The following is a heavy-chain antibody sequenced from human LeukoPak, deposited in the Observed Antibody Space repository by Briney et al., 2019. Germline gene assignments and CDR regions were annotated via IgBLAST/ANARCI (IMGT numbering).Heavy chain of an antibody. CDR3: AKDHRGGYYYDSSIYYFDS. CDR2: IYSGGST. CDR1: GFTVSSNY. Sequence: GGSLRLSCAASGFTVSSNYMSWVRQAPGKGLEWVSVIYSGGSTYYADSVRGRFTISRDNSKNTLYLQMSGLRAGDAAVYYCAKDHRGGYYYDSSIYYFDSWGQGTLVTVSS. D-gene: IGHD3-22*01. J-gene: IGHJ4*02. V-gene: IGHV3-66*01.